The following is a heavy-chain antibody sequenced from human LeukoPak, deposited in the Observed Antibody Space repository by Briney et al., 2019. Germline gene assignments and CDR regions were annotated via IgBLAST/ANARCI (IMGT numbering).Heavy chain of an antibody. CDR2: ISTSGST. V-gene: IGHV4-4*07. CDR3: ARDYYDLLTGYYRFDY. CDR1: GGSISSYY. D-gene: IGHD3-9*01. Sequence: SETLSLTCTVSGGSISSYYWSWIRQPAGKGLEWVGHISTSGSTNYNPSLKSRVTMSVDASKNQLSLQVSSVTAADTAVYYCARDYYDLLTGYYRFDYWGQGALVTVSS. J-gene: IGHJ4*02.